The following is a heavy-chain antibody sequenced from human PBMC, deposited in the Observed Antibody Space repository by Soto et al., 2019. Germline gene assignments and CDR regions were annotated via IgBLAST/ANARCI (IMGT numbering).Heavy chain of an antibody. J-gene: IGHJ6*02. CDR2: IYYSGST. D-gene: IGHD6-13*01. CDR3: ARRSSSWYYGMDV. V-gene: IGHV4-59*08. Sequence: QVQLQESGPGLVKPSETLSLTCTVSGGSISSYYWSWIRQPPGKGLEWIGYIYYSGSTHYNPSLRSRVTFSVDTSKNQFSLKLSSVTAADTAVYYCARRSSSWYYGMDVWGQGTTVTVSS. CDR1: GGSISSYY.